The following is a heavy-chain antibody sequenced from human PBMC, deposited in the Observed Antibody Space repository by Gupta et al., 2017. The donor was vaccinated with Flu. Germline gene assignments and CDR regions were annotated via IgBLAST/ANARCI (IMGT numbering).Heavy chain of an antibody. CDR1: GFTFSSYE. CDR2: ISSSGSTI. V-gene: IGHV3-48*03. Sequence: EVQLVESGGGLVQPGGSLRLSCAASGFTFSSYEMHWVRQAPGKGLEWVSYISSSGSTIYYADSVKGRFTISRDNAKNSLYLQMNSLRAEDTAVYYCARGVVTPGNAFDIWGQGTMVTVSS. J-gene: IGHJ3*02. CDR3: ARGVVTPGNAFDI. D-gene: IGHD2-21*02.